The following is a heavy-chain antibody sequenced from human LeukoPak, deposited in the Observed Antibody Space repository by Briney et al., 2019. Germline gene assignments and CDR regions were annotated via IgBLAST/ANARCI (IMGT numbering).Heavy chain of an antibody. J-gene: IGHJ4*02. CDR1: GFTFSTSW. V-gene: IGHV3-7*01. D-gene: IGHD3-10*01. CDR3: ATDRGAY. CDR2: IKQHGSEI. Sequence: GGSLRLSCAAPGFTFSTSWMNWVRRAPGKGLEWVALIKQHGSEIYHADSVKGRFTISRNDAANSLYLQMYSLRVEDTAVYYCATDRGAYWGQGTLVTVSS.